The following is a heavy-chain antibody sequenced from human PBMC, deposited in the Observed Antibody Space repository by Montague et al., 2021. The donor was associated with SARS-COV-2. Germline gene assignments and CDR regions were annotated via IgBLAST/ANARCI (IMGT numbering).Heavy chain of an antibody. CDR1: GGSISSGDYY. V-gene: IGHV4-61*02. Sequence: TLSLTCTVSGGSISSGDYYRSWIRQPAGRTLEWIGRIYTTGSTSYNPSLKSRVTISVDTSKNQFSLKLSSVTAADTAVYYSARGHYSSSWYGIRYYFDYWGQGTLVTVSS. CDR3: ARGHYSSSWYGIRYYFDY. CDR2: IYTTGST. D-gene: IGHD6-13*01. J-gene: IGHJ4*02.